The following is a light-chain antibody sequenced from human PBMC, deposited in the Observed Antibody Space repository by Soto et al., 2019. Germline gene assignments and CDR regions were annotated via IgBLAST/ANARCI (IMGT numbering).Light chain of an antibody. CDR2: DVT. V-gene: IGLV2-14*01. CDR1: SSDVGGYNY. CDR3: SSYTRSDTYV. J-gene: IGLJ1*01. Sequence: QSALTQPASVSGAPGQSIAISCTGTSSDVGGYNYVSWYQQYPGKAPKLMIYDVTSRPSGVSNRFSGSKSGNTASLTISGLQAEDEADYYCSSYTRSDTYVSGTGTKVTVL.